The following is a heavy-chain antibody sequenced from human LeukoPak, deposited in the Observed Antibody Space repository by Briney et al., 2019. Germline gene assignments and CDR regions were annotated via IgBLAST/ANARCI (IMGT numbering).Heavy chain of an antibody. CDR3: ASSLVVVAATLDFWFDP. D-gene: IGHD2-15*01. CDR1: GGSISSYY. CDR2: IYYSGST. V-gene: IGHV4-59*05. Sequence: SETLSLTCTVSGGSISSYYWSWIRQPPGKGLEWIGSIYYSGSTYYNPSLKSRVTISVDTSKNQFSLKLSSVTAADTAVYYCASSLVVVAATLDFWFDPWGQGTLVTVSS. J-gene: IGHJ5*02.